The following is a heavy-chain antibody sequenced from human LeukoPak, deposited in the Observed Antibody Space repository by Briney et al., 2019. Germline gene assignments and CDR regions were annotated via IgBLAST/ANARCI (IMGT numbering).Heavy chain of an antibody. J-gene: IGHJ4*02. Sequence: SETLSLTCTVSGGSLSSGVYYWSWIRQPPGKGLEWIGYIYYSGSTYYNPSLKSRVTISVDTSKNQFSLKLSSVTAADTAVYYCARAMVRGVMTYYFDYWGQGTLVTVSS. V-gene: IGHV4-61*08. CDR1: GGSLSSGVYY. CDR2: IYYSGST. D-gene: IGHD3-10*01. CDR3: ARAMVRGVMTYYFDY.